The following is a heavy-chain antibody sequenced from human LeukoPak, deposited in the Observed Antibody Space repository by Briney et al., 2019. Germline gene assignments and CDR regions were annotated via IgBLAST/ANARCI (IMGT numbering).Heavy chain of an antibody. V-gene: IGHV3-7*01. CDR2: IYPGGSEK. D-gene: IGHD2-8*02. J-gene: IGHJ1*01. CDR3: ARELVVGPAEYFQH. CDR1: GSTFSISL. Sequence: PGGSLRLSCEASGSTFSISLMSWVRQTPGKGLEWVANIYPGGSEKYYLASVKGRFTISRVNAENSLYLQMKNLRAEDTAVYYCARELVVGPAEYFQHWGQGTLVTVSS.